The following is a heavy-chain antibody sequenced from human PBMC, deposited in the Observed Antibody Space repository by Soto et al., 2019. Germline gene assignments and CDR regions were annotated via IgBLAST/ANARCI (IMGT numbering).Heavy chain of an antibody. CDR3: ARGRETYYDFWRGYYPKYNYYYGMDV. CDR2: INHSGST. CDR1: GGSFSGYY. Sequence: PSETLSLTCAVYGGSFSGYYWSWIRQPPGKGLEWIGEINHSGSTNYNPSLKSRVTISVDTSKNQFSLKLSSVTAADTAVYYCARGRETYYDFWRGYYPKYNYYYGMDVWGQGTTVTVSS. V-gene: IGHV4-34*01. D-gene: IGHD3-3*01. J-gene: IGHJ6*02.